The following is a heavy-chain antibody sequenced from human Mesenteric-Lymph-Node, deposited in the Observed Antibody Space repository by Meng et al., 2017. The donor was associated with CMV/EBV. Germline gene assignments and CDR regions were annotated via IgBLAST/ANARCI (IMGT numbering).Heavy chain of an antibody. CDR1: GGSFSGYY. J-gene: IGHJ4*02. Sequence: QVPLHQWGGGLLKPSETLSVTCAVYGGSFSGYYWNWIRQSPEKGLEWIGEINHSGSTTYNPSFTSRIIISVDTSTNQISLNMGSVTAADTAVYYCARGSSYDILTGYFDYWGQGALVTVSS. D-gene: IGHD3-9*01. CDR2: INHSGST. V-gene: IGHV4-34*01. CDR3: ARGSSYDILTGYFDY.